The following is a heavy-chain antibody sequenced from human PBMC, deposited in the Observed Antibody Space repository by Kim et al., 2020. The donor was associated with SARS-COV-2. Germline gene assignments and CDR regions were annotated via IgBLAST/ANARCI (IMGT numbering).Heavy chain of an antibody. Sequence: SETLSLTCTVSGGSISSGSYYWSWIRQPAGKGLEWIGRIYTSGSTNYNPSLKSRVTISVDTSKNQSSLKLSSVTAADTAVYYCARKVYSSSWHYWYFDLWGRGALVTVSS. CDR1: GGSISSGSYY. CDR2: IYTSGST. D-gene: IGHD6-13*01. J-gene: IGHJ2*01. V-gene: IGHV4-61*02. CDR3: ARKVYSSSWHYWYFDL.